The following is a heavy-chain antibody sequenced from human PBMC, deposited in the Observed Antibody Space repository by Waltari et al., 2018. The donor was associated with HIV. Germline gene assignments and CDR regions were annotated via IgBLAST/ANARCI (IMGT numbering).Heavy chain of an antibody. D-gene: IGHD5-18*01. V-gene: IGHV3-7*01. CDR2: IKQDGIEK. J-gene: IGHJ4*02. CDR1: GFTSRSAW. CDR3: ARDLGYSYGYVSDY. Sequence: EVQLVESGGGLVQPGGSLRLRCATPGFTSRSAWMTWVRQASGKGLEWLANIKQDGIEKYYVDSVKGRFTISRDNAKNSLYLQMNSLRAEDTAVYYCARDLGYSYGYVSDYWGQGTLVTVSS.